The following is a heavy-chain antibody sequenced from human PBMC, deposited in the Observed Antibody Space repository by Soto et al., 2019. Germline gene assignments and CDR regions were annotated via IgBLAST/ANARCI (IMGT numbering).Heavy chain of an antibody. V-gene: IGHV1-2*04. D-gene: IGHD2-2*01. CDR2: INPDTGGT. CDR1: GYTFTGYY. CDR3: ARAVGRDGSSWHRGAFGF. J-gene: IGHJ4*02. Sequence: QVQLVQSGAVVKKSGASVKVSCKTSGYTFTGYYLHWMRQAPGQGLEWMGWINPDTGGTDFSQQFQGWVTMTRDTSISTASMELSSIKPDDTAVYYCARAVGRDGSSWHRGAFGFWGQGSLVTVSS.